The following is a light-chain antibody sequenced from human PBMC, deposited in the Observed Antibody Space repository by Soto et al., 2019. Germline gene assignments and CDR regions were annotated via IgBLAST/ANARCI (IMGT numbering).Light chain of an antibody. J-gene: IGKJ5*01. CDR1: QSVSSSY. Sequence: EIVMTQSPGTLSLSPGERSTLSCRASQSVSSSYLAWYQQKPGQAPRLLIYGASSRATGIPARFSGSGSGTDFTLTISSLEPEDFAVYYCQQRSNWSTFGQGTRLEIK. CDR3: QQRSNWST. CDR2: GAS. V-gene: IGKV3D-20*02.